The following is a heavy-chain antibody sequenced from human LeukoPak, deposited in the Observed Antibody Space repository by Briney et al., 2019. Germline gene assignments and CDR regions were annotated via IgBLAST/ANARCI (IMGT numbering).Heavy chain of an antibody. J-gene: IGHJ5*02. Sequence: SETLSLTCAVSGGSISSGGYSWSWIRQPPGKGLEWIGYIYHSGSTYYNPSLKSRVTISVDRSKNQFSLKLSSVTAADTAVYYCARVNTPNHTAMDLWGQGTLVTVSS. CDR1: GGSISSGGYS. D-gene: IGHD5-18*01. V-gene: IGHV4-30-2*01. CDR3: ARVNTPNHTAMDL. CDR2: IYHSGST.